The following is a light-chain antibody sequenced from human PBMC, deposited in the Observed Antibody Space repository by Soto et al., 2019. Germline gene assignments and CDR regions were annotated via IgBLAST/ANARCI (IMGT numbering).Light chain of an antibody. J-gene: IGLJ1*01. CDR2: DVS. Sequence: QSVLTQPASGSGSPGQSVAISCTGTSSDVGSSNGVSWYQQPPGTAPKLMIYDVSNRPSGVPDRFSGSKSGNTASLTISGLQAEDEAEYYCSSYTSSSTYVFGTGTKVTVL. CDR1: SSDVGSSNG. CDR3: SSYTSSSTYV. V-gene: IGLV2-18*02.